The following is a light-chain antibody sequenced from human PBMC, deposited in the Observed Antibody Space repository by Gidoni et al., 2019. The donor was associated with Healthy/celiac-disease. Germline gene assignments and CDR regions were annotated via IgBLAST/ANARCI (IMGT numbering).Light chain of an antibody. CDR2: QVS. J-gene: IGLJ3*02. CDR1: SSDVAGSVF. CDR3: SLYTRSSTWV. Sequence: QSALTQPASVSGFPGQSITISCTGSSSDVAGSVFVSWYQQHPASPPNRIIYQVSNRPSGVSTRFSGSKSGNTASLTISGLQAEDEGDYYCSLYTRSSTWVFGGGTKLTVL. V-gene: IGLV2-14*01.